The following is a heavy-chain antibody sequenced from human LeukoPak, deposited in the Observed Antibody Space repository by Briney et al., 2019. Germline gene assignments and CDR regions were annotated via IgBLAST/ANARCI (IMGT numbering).Heavy chain of an antibody. CDR2: ISGSGGST. Sequence: GSLRLSCAASGFTFSSYAMSWVRQAPGKGLEWVSAISGSGGSTYYADSVKGRYTISRDNSKNTLYLQMNSLRAEDTAVYYCAKRTPHGQWLYYFDYWGQGTLVTVSS. J-gene: IGHJ4*02. CDR1: GFTFSSYA. V-gene: IGHV3-23*01. D-gene: IGHD6-19*01. CDR3: AKRTPHGQWLYYFDY.